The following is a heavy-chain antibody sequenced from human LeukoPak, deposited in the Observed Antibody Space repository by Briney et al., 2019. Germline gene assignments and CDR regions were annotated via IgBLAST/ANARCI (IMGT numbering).Heavy chain of an antibody. J-gene: IGHJ4*02. CDR1: GYTLTELS. Sequence: ASVKVSCKVSGYTLTELSMHWVRQAPGKGLEWMGGFDPEDGETIYAQKFQGRVTITADKSTSTAYMELSSLRSEDTAVYYCARGPFRYYYDSSGYYYVLDYWGQGTLVTVSS. CDR3: ARGPFRYYYDSSGYYYVLDY. D-gene: IGHD3-22*01. CDR2: FDPEDGET. V-gene: IGHV1-24*01.